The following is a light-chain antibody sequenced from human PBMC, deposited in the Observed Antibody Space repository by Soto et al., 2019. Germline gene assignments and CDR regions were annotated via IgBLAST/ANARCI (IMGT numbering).Light chain of an antibody. Sequence: EIQMTQSPSTLSGSVGDRVTITRQASQTISSWLAWYQQKPGKAPKLLIYKASTLKSGVPSRFSGSGSGTEFTLTISSLQPDDFATYYCQHYNSYSEAFGQGTKVDIK. V-gene: IGKV1-5*03. CDR3: QHYNSYSEA. J-gene: IGKJ1*01. CDR1: QTISSW. CDR2: KAS.